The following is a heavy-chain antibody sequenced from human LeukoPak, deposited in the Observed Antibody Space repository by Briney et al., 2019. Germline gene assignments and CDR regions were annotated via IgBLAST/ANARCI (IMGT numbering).Heavy chain of an antibody. CDR2: ICSGGST. CDR3: ARDRFSRGSYYFDY. CDR1: GFTVSSNY. D-gene: IGHD1-26*01. Sequence: GGSLRLSCAASGFTVSSNYMSWVRQAPGKGLEWVSVICSGGSTYYADSVKGRFTISRDNSKNTLYLQMNSLRAEDTAVYYCARDRFSRGSYYFDYWGQGTLVTVSS. V-gene: IGHV3-53*01. J-gene: IGHJ4*02.